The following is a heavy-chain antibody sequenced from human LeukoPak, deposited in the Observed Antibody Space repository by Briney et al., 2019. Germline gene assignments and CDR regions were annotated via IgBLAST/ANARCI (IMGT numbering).Heavy chain of an antibody. V-gene: IGHV1-18*01. D-gene: IGHD2-15*01. CDR1: GYTFTSYG. Sequence: ASVKVSCKASGYTFTSYGISWVRHAPGQGLEWMGWISAYNGNTKYAQKLQGRVTMTTDTSTSTAYMELRSLRSDDTAVYYCARESCSGGSCYPGGVWGQGTLVTVSS. J-gene: IGHJ4*02. CDR2: ISAYNGNT. CDR3: ARESCSGGSCYPGGV.